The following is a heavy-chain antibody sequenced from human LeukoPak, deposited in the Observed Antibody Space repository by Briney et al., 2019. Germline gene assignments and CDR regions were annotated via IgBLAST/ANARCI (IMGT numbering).Heavy chain of an antibody. V-gene: IGHV3-7*01. CDR1: RFTFSDYY. D-gene: IGHD4-17*01. J-gene: IGHJ2*01. CDR2: IKEDGSEK. Sequence: PGGSLRLSCAASRFTFSDYYMTWVRQAPGRGLEWVANIKEDGSEKNYVDSVNGRFTISRDNAKNSVYLLLNSLTPEATAVYYCARDLRAGGTWSYGVYFDLWGRGTLVTVSS. CDR3: ARDLRAGGTWSYGVYFDL.